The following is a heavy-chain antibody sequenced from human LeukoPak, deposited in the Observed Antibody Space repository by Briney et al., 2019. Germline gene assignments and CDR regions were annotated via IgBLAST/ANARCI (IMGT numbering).Heavy chain of an antibody. CDR1: GFTFSSYA. CDR3: ARGALGYCSSTSCFATQFGA. J-gene: IGHJ5*02. D-gene: IGHD2-2*01. Sequence: GGSLRLSCAASGFTFSSYAMHWVRQAPGKGLEYVSAISSNGGSTYYANSVKGRFTISRDNSKNTLYLQMGSLRAEDMAVYYCARGALGYCSSTSCFATQFGAWGQGTLVTVSP. V-gene: IGHV3-64*01. CDR2: ISSNGGST.